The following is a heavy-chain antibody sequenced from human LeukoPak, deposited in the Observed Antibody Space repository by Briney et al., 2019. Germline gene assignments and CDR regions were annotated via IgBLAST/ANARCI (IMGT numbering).Heavy chain of an antibody. D-gene: IGHD3-10*01. CDR3: ARVFVVLGVIPLSYYDYMDV. Sequence: SETLSLTCTVSGGSISSGDYYWSWIRQPAGKGLEWIVRIYTSGSTNYNPSLKSRVTMSVDTSKNQFSLKLSSVTAADTAVFYCARVFVVLGVIPLSYYDYMDVWGKGTTVTVSS. CDR1: GGSISSGDYY. V-gene: IGHV4-61*02. J-gene: IGHJ6*03. CDR2: IYTSGST.